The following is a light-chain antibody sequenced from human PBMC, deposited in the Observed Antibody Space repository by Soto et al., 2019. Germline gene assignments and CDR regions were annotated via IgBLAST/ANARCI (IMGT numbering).Light chain of an antibody. V-gene: IGLV2-14*03. Sequence: QSVLTQPASVSGSPGQSIAISCTGTSSDVGAYNYVSWYQQHPDKAPKLMIYDVSNRPSGVSIRFSGSKSGDTASLTISGLQPEDEADYYCSSYTTTSTYVFGTGTKLTVL. J-gene: IGLJ1*01. CDR1: SSDVGAYNY. CDR2: DVS. CDR3: SSYTTTSTYV.